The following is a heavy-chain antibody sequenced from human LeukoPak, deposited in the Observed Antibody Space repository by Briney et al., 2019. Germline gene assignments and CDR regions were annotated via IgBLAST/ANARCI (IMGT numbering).Heavy chain of an antibody. Sequence: GGSLRLSCAASGFTFDDYAMHWVRQGPGKSLEWVSLINENGDIAYYGDSVRGRFTVSRDNAKNSLYLQMNSLTTENTALYYCAKARWEPNFDYWGQGTLVTVSS. CDR3: AKARWEPNFDY. J-gene: IGHJ4*02. CDR1: GFTFDDYA. V-gene: IGHV3-43*02. D-gene: IGHD1-26*01. CDR2: INENGDIA.